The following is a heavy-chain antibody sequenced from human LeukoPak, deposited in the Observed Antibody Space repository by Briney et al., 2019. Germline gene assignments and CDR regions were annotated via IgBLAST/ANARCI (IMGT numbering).Heavy chain of an antibody. Sequence: GGSLRLSCAASGFTFSSYEMNWVRQAPGKGLEWVSYISSSGSTIYYADSVKGRFTISRDNSKNTLYLQMNSLRAEDTAVYYCARDGPKLKEMATIREVYYYYYMDVWGKGTTVTVSS. J-gene: IGHJ6*03. CDR3: ARDGPKLKEMATIREVYYYYYMDV. CDR1: GFTFSSYE. D-gene: IGHD5-24*01. V-gene: IGHV3-48*03. CDR2: ISSSGSTI.